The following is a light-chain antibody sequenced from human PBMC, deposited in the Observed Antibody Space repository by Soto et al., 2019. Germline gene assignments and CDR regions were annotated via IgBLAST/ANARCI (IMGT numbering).Light chain of an antibody. CDR3: AACDDSLSGWV. V-gene: IGLV1-47*01. Sequence: QPVRTQPPSASGTPGKRVTISCSGRNSNIGSNYVYWYQQVPGTAPKLLIYTNNQRPAGVPDRFSGSKSATSASLAIGGLRSEYEADYYCAACDDSLSGWVFGGGTQLTVL. J-gene: IGLJ7*01. CDR1: NSNIGSNY. CDR2: TNN.